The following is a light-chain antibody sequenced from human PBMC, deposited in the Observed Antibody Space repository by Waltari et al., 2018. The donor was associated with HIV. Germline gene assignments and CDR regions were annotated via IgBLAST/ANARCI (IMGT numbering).Light chain of an antibody. J-gene: IGLJ2*01. Sequence: QSALSQPASVSGSFGQSITISCTGTSSDVGGYQYVSWYQQQPGEAPKLLISEVSNRPSGVSSRFSGSKSGNTASLTIFWLQAEDEADYYCSSYTNRDTVVFGGGTKLTVV. CDR1: SSDVGGYQY. V-gene: IGLV2-14*03. CDR3: SSYTNRDTVV. CDR2: EVS.